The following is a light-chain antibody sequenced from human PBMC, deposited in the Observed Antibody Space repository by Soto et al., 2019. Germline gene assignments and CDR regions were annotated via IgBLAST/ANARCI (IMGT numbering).Light chain of an antibody. CDR2: EGS. Sequence: QSALTQPASVSWSPGQSITISCTGTSSDVGSYNLVSWYQQHPGKAPKLMIYEGSKRPSGVSNRFSGSTSGNTASLTISGLQAEDEADYYCCSYAGSSTLVVGGGTKLTVL. V-gene: IGLV2-23*01. CDR3: CSYAGSSTLV. J-gene: IGLJ2*01. CDR1: SSDVGSYNL.